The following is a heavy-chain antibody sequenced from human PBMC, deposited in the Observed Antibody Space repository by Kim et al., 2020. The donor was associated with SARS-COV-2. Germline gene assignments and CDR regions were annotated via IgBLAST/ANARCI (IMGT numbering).Heavy chain of an antibody. CDR1: GFTFSSYA. Sequence: GGSLRLSCAASGFTFSSYAMTWVRQAPGKGLEWVSSISASGGSTYYADSVKGRFTISRDSSQNTLYLQMNSLRAEDTAIYYCAKSNSVVRGFFDYWGQGTLVTVSS. V-gene: IGHV3-23*01. D-gene: IGHD3-10*01. J-gene: IGHJ4*02. CDR2: ISASGGST. CDR3: AKSNSVVRGFFDY.